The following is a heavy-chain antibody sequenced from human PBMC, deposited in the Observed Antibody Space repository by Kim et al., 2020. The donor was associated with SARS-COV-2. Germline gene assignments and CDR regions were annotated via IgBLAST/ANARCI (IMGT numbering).Heavy chain of an antibody. J-gene: IGHJ3*02. V-gene: IGHV5-51*01. CDR3: ARRGEAFDI. CDR2: YGT. D-gene: IGHD3-16*01. Sequence: YGTGYTPSFQGHITISADKSIGTAYLQWSSLKASDTAMYYCARRGEAFDIWGQGTMVTVSS.